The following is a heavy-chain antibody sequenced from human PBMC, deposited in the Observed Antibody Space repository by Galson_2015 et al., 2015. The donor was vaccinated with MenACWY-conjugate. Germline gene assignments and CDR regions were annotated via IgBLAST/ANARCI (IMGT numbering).Heavy chain of an antibody. V-gene: IGHV4-38-2*01. J-gene: IGHJ4*02. CDR2: IYHDGNT. CDR3: ARYDYIGRTWREFFDS. Sequence: PPGKGLEWIANIYHDGNTHYKPSLKSRVAVSVDTSKNQFSLSLNSVTASDTAVYYCARYDYIGRTWREFFDSWSQGTLVTVSS. D-gene: IGHD3-16*01.